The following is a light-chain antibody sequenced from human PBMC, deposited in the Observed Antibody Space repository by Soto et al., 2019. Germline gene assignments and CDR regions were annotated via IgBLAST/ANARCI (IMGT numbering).Light chain of an antibody. CDR1: QSISTW. CDR2: TAS. J-gene: IGKJ1*01. Sequence: DIQMTQSPDTLSASVGDRVTITCRASQSISTWLAWYQQKPGKAPKLLIYTASSLESGVPSRFSGSGSGTEFTLTISSLQPDDFATYYCQEYNNYSGTFGQGTKVEIK. V-gene: IGKV1-5*03. CDR3: QEYNNYSGT.